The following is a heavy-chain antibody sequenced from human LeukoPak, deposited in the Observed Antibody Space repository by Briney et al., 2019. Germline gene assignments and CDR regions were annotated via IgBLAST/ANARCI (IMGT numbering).Heavy chain of an antibody. Sequence: ASVKVSCKASGYTFTGYYMHWVRQAPGQGLEWMGWINPNSGGTNYAQKFQGRVTMTRDTSISTAYMELRSLRSDDTAVYYCARDWSLYIVVVPALGNAFDIWGQGTMVTVSS. CDR3: ARDWSLYIVVVPALGNAFDI. CDR1: GYTFTGYY. J-gene: IGHJ3*02. D-gene: IGHD2-2*01. V-gene: IGHV1-2*02. CDR2: INPNSGGT.